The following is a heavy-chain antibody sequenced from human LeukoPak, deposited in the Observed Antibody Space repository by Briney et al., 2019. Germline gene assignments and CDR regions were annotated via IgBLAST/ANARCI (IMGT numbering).Heavy chain of an antibody. CDR3: ARDGKTAAGNYFDY. D-gene: IGHD6-13*01. Sequence: ASVKVSCKASGGTFSSYAISWVRQAPGRGLEWMGIINPSGGGTTYAQKFQGRVTMTRDRSTSTVYMELSSLRSEDTAVYYCARDGKTAAGNYFDYWGQGALDTVPS. CDR2: INPSGGGT. J-gene: IGHJ4*02. CDR1: GGTFSSYA. V-gene: IGHV1-46*01.